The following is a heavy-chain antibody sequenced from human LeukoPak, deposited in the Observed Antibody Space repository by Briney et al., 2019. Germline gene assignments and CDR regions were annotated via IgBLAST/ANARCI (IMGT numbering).Heavy chain of an antibody. CDR2: IKQDGSEK. J-gene: IGHJ3*02. CDR1: GFTFSSYW. V-gene: IGHV3-7*01. Sequence: PGGSLRLSCAASGFTFSSYWMSWVRQAPGKGLEWVANIKQDGSEKYYVDSVKGRFTISRDNAKNSLYLQMNSLRAEDTAVYYCARVGSYGGQLVSRTPYRAFDIWGQGTMVTVSS. D-gene: IGHD6-6*01. CDR3: ARVGSYGGQLVSRTPYRAFDI.